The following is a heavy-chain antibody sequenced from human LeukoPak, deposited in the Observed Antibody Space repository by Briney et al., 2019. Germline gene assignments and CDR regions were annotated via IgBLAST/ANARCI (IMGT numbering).Heavy chain of an antibody. CDR3: AGQVPAAHFDY. V-gene: IGHV4-30-4*01. J-gene: IGHJ4*02. Sequence: SETLSLTCTVSGGSISSGDYYWSWIRQPPGKGLEWIGYIYYSGSTYYNPSLKSRVTISVDTSKNQFSLKLSSVTAADTAVYYCAGQVPAAHFDYWGQGALVTVSS. CDR2: IYYSGST. CDR1: GGSISSGDYY. D-gene: IGHD2-2*01.